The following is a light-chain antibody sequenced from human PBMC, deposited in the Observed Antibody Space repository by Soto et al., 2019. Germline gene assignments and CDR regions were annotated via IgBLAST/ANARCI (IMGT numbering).Light chain of an antibody. V-gene: IGLV4-60*02. CDR2: LEGSGSY. CDR1: SGHSSYI. Sequence: QSVLTQSSSASASLGSSVKLTCTLSSGHSSYIIAWHQQQPGKAPRYLMKLEGSGSYNKGSGVPDRFSGSSSGADRYLTISNLQFEDEAEYYCETWDSNTQVFGTGTKLTVL. J-gene: IGLJ1*01. CDR3: ETWDSNTQV.